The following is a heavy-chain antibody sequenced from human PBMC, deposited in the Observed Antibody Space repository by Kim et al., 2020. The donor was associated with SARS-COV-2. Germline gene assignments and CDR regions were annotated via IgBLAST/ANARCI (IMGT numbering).Heavy chain of an antibody. CDR3: ARHMRWLQLVREPYYYYGMDV. J-gene: IGHJ6*02. CDR2: IYYSGST. D-gene: IGHD5-12*01. V-gene: IGHV4-59*08. CDR1: GGSISSYY. Sequence: SETLSLTCTVSGGSISSYYWSWIRQPPGKGLEWIGYIYYSGSTNYNPSLKSRVTISVDTSKNQFSLKLSSVTAADTAVYYCARHMRWLQLVREPYYYYGMDVWGQGTTVTVSS.